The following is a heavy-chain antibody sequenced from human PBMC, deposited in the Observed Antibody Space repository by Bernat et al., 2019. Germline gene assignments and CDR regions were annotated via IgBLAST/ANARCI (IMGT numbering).Heavy chain of an antibody. CDR2: IYYSGST. D-gene: IGHD3/OR15-3a*01. V-gene: IGHV4-31*03. CDR1: GGSISSGGYY. CDR3: AREGQPPGLKGVDP. Sequence: QVQLQESGPGLVKPSQTLSLTCPVSGGSISSGGYYWSWIRQHPGKGLEWSGYIYYSGSTYYNPSLKSRVTISVDTSKNQFSLKLSSVTAADTAVYYCAREGQPPGLKGVDPWGQGTLVTVSP. J-gene: IGHJ5*02.